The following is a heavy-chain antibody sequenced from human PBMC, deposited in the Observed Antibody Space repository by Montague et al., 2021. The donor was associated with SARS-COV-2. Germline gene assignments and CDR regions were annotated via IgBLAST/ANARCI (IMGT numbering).Heavy chain of an antibody. CDR1: GFTLSNYN. D-gene: IGHD5-24*01. CDR3: VRDQSPMGFDY. Sequence: SLRISWAASGFTLSNYNMNWIRQAPGKGLEWVSSVSYSSTYIYYADSVKGRFSISRDNAQNSLSLQMNNLRADDTAVYYCVRDQSPMGFDYWGQGTLVTVSS. V-gene: IGHV3-21*03. J-gene: IGHJ4*02. CDR2: VSYSSTYI.